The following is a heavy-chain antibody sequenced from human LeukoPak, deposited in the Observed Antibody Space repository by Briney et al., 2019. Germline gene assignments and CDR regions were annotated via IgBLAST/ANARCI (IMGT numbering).Heavy chain of an antibody. V-gene: IGHV4-39*07. CDR2: IYYSGST. CDR3: ASGGPYYYGSGSYPH. Sequence: PSETLSLTCSVSGGSISSSSYYWGWIRQPPGKGLEWIGTIYYSGSTYYNPSLKSRVTISVVTSKNQFSLKLSSVTAADTAVYYCASGGPYYYGSGSYPHWGQGTLVTVSS. CDR1: GGSISSSSYY. D-gene: IGHD3-10*01. J-gene: IGHJ4*02.